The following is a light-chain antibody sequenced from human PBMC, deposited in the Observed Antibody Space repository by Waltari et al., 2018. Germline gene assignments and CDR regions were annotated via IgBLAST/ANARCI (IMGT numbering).Light chain of an antibody. V-gene: IGLV3-27*01. Sequence: SYELTQPSSVSVSPGQTARITCSGDVLAKKYARWFQQKPGQAPLVVIYKDSDRPSGLPERFSGSSSGTTVTLTVSGAQVDDEADYYCYSAADNSLVFGGGTKLTVL. CDR2: KDS. CDR3: YSAADNSLV. CDR1: VLAKKY. J-gene: IGLJ2*01.